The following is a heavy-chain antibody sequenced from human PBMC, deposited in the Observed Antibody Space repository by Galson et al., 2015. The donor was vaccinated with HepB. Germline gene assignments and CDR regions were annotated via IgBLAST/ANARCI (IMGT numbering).Heavy chain of an antibody. CDR1: GGTFSSYA. Sequence: SVKVSCKASGGTFSSYAISWVRQAPGQGLEWMGGIIPILGIANYAQKFQGRVTITADKSTSTAYMELSSLRSEDTAVYYCARAEWSIAAAGTEDYYYYYMDVWGKWTTVTVSS. CDR3: ARAEWSIAAAGTEDYYYYYMDV. D-gene: IGHD6-13*01. CDR2: IIPILGIA. V-gene: IGHV1-69*10. J-gene: IGHJ6*03.